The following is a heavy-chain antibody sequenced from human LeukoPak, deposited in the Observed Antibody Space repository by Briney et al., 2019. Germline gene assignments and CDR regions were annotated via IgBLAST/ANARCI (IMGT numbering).Heavy chain of an antibody. D-gene: IGHD1-26*01. Sequence: GGSLRLSCVASGFTFSVYQMSWIRQAPGKGLEWISFITSGDSSVEYADSVKGRFTISRDNDKSSLYLQMNTLRAEDMAVYYCVRDIRYIGSTIYYDLWGQGTLVTVSS. J-gene: IGHJ4*02. V-gene: IGHV3-11*01. CDR1: GFTFSVYQ. CDR2: ITSGDSSV. CDR3: VRDIRYIGSTIYYDL.